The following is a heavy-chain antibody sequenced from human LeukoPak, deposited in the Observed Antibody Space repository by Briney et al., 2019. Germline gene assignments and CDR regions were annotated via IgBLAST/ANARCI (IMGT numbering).Heavy chain of an antibody. J-gene: IGHJ6*04. V-gene: IGHV1-8*01. CDR3: AELGITMIGGV. CDR1: GYTFTSYD. CDR2: MNPNSGNT. Sequence: GASVKVSCKASGYTFTSYDINWVRQATGQGLEWMGWMNPNSGNTGYAQKFQGRDTMTRNTSISTAYMELNSLRAEDTAVYYCAELGITMIGGVWGKGTTVTISS. D-gene: IGHD3-10*02.